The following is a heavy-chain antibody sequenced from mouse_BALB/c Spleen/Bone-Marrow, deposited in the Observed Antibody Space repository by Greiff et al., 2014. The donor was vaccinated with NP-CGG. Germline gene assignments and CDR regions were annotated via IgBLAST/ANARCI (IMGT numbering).Heavy chain of an antibody. CDR2: INPDSSTI. D-gene: IGHD2-3*01. J-gene: IGHJ3*01. CDR3: AGNGYYGWIAY. Sequence: VQLKESGGGLVQPGGSLKLSCAASGFDFSRFWMTWVRQAPEKGLEWIGEINPDSSTINYTPSLKDKFIISRDNAKNTLYLQMSKVRSEDTALYYCAGNGYYGWIAYWGQGTLVTVSA. CDR1: GFDFSRFW. V-gene: IGHV4-1*02.